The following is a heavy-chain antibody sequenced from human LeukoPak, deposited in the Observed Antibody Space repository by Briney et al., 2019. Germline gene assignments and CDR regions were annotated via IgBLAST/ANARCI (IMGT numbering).Heavy chain of an antibody. J-gene: IGHJ6*03. D-gene: IGHD1-26*01. CDR1: GGSFSGYY. V-gene: IGHV4-34*01. Sequence: SETLSLTCAVYGGSFSGYYWSWIRQLPGKGLEWIGEINHSGSTNYNPSLKSRVTISVDTSKNQFSLKLSSVTAADTAFYYCASQGHHGKIVGTTPSYFYMDVWGKGTTVTVSS. CDR2: INHSGST. CDR3: ASQGHHGKIVGTTPSYFYMDV.